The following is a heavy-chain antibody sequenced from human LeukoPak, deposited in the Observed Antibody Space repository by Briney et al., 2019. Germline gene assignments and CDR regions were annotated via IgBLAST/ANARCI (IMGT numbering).Heavy chain of an antibody. J-gene: IGHJ4*02. CDR3: ARDCGGSCFTPDSDY. CDR2: ISSSSSYT. Sequence: PGGSLRLSCAASGFTFSDYYMSWIRQAPGKGLEWVSYISSSSSYTNYADSVKGRFTISRDNAKNSLYLQMNSLRAEDTAVYYCARDCGGSCFTPDSDYWGQGTLVTVSS. CDR1: GFTFSDYY. D-gene: IGHD2-15*01. V-gene: IGHV3-11*06.